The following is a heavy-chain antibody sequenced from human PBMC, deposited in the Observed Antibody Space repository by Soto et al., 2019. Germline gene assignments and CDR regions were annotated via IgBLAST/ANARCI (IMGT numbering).Heavy chain of an antibody. V-gene: IGHV4-31*03. Sequence: TLSLTCTVSGGSISSGGYYWSWIRQHPGKGLEWIGYIYYSGSTYYNPSLKSRVTISVDTSKNQFSLKLSSVAAADTAVYYGARESYSGTNCLDPWGQGTLVTVSS. CDR3: ARESYSGTNCLDP. CDR1: GGSISSGGYY. CDR2: IYYSGST. J-gene: IGHJ5*02. D-gene: IGHD1-26*01.